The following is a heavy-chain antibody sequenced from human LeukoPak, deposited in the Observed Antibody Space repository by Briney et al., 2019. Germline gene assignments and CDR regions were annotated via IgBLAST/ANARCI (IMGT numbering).Heavy chain of an antibody. CDR2: ISSAGTT. Sequence: GGSLRLSCAASGFTVSSSYMSWVRQAPGKGLEWVSIISSAGTTYYADSVKGRFTISRDNSKNTVYLQVNSLRDEDTAVYYCARVGGWSNWFDPWGQGTLVTVSS. V-gene: IGHV3-66*01. CDR1: GFTVSSSY. D-gene: IGHD6-19*01. CDR3: ARVGGWSNWFDP. J-gene: IGHJ5*02.